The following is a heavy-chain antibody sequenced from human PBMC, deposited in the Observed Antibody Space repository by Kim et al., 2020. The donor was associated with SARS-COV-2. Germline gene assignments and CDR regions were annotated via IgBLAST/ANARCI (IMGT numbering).Heavy chain of an antibody. CDR3: ARAEGITIFGVLISDYYYGMDV. CDR1: GYTFTGYY. V-gene: IGHV1-2*06. Sequence: ASVKVSCKGSGYTFTGYYVHWVRQAPGQGLEWMGRINPNSGGTNYAQKFQDRVTMTRDTSISTAYMGLSRLRSDDTAVYYCARAEGITIFGVLISDYYYGMDVWGQGTTVTVSS. CDR2: INPNSGGT. J-gene: IGHJ6*02. D-gene: IGHD3-3*01.